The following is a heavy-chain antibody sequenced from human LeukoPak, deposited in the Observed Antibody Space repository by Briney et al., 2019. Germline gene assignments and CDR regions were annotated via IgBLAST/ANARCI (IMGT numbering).Heavy chain of an antibody. Sequence: WASVNVSCKASGYTFTGYYIHWVRQAPGQGLEWMGRINPSSGGTNYAQKFQGTVTMTRDTSISTAYMELSRLRSDDTAVYYCARKPEGMDVWGQGTTVTVSS. CDR1: GYTFTGYY. V-gene: IGHV1-2*06. CDR3: ARKPEGMDV. CDR2: INPSSGGT. D-gene: IGHD1-14*01. J-gene: IGHJ6*02.